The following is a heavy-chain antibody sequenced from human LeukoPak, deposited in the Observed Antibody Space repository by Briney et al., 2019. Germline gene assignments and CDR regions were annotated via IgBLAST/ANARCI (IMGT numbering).Heavy chain of an antibody. J-gene: IGHJ4*02. CDR3: VGAGDYVFDY. CDR2: ISYDGSNK. V-gene: IGHV3-30*03. D-gene: IGHD4-17*01. CDR1: GFTFSSYG. Sequence: PGGSLRLSCAASGFTFSSYGMHWVRQAPGKGLEWVAVISYDGSNKYYADSVKGRFTISRDNSKNTLYLQMNSLRAEDTAVYYCVGAGDYVFDYWGQGTLVIVSS.